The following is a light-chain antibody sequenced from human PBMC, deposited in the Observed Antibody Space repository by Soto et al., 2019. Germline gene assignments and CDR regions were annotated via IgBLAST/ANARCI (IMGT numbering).Light chain of an antibody. CDR2: EVT. CDR1: SSDVGGYNY. CDR3: SSFAGGGNPVL. Sequence: QSALTQPPSASGSLGQSVTISCTGTSSDVGGYNYVSWHQQHPGKAPKVMIYEVTKRPPGVPDRFSGSKSGNTASLTVSGRQDEDEADYYCSSFAGGGNPVLLGGGTKLTVL. V-gene: IGLV2-8*01. J-gene: IGLJ2*01.